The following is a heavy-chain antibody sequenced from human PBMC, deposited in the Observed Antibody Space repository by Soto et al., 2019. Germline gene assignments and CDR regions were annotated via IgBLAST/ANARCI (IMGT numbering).Heavy chain of an antibody. CDR2: INPSGGST. Sequence: QVQLVQSGAEVKKPGASVKVSCKASGYTFTNYYMHWVRQAPGQGLEWMGLINPSGGSTNYAQKFKGRVTMNRDTSTSRVYMELGSLRSEDTAVYYCARDSFFSTKYFPHWGQGTLVTVSS. CDR3: ARDSFFSTKYFPH. V-gene: IGHV1-46*03. CDR1: GYTFTNYY. D-gene: IGHD3-3*02. J-gene: IGHJ1*01.